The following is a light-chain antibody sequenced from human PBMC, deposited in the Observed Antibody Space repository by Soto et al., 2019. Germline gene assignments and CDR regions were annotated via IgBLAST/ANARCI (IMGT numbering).Light chain of an antibody. CDR3: SSYTSSNTYV. CDR2: DVG. V-gene: IGLV2-18*02. J-gene: IGLJ1*01. Sequence: QSALTQPPSVSGSPGQLVTISCTGTSSDVGSYNRVSWYQQPPGTAPKLMIYDVGNRPSGVPDRFSVSKSGNTASLTISGLQADDEADYYCSSYTSSNTYVFGTGTKVTVL. CDR1: SSDVGSYNR.